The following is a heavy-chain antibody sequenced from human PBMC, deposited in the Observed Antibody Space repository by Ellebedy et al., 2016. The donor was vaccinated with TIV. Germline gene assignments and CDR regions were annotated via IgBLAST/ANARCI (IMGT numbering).Heavy chain of an antibody. Sequence: ASVKVSXXASGYSFTTSGISWVRQAPGQGLEWMGWISASTGKTIYAQKLQGRVTMTTDTSTSTAYMELRSLGSDDTAVYYCARVPMPGKADYWGQGTLVIVSS. D-gene: IGHD1-1*01. J-gene: IGHJ4*02. CDR1: GYSFTTSG. CDR3: ARVPMPGKADY. CDR2: ISASTGKT. V-gene: IGHV1-18*01.